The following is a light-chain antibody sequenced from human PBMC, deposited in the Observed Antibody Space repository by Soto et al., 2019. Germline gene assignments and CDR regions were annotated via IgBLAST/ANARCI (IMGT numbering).Light chain of an antibody. CDR1: QSVSSS. Sequence: EIVVTQSPATLSVSPGERVTLSCRASQSVSSSLAWYQQRPGQAPRLLIYDTSTRAAGIAARFSGSGSGTEFTLTISSLQSEDFALYYCHQYNSWPPGTFGQGTKVDIK. J-gene: IGKJ2*01. CDR2: DTS. CDR3: HQYNSWPPGT. V-gene: IGKV3-15*01.